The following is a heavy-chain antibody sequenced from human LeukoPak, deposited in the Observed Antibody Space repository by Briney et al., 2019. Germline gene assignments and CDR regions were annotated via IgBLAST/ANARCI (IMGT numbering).Heavy chain of an antibody. Sequence: GSLRLSCAVSGVTFTKSGMHWVRRAPGKGLEWVAFISHDGSKEYYVDSVKGRFTISRDNYENKVFLRMNSLRAEDTAVYYCAKDKGNYYFDYWGQGMLVTVSS. CDR3: AKDKGNYYFDY. CDR1: GVTFTKSG. CDR2: ISHDGSKE. V-gene: IGHV3-30*02. J-gene: IGHJ4*02. D-gene: IGHD3-10*01.